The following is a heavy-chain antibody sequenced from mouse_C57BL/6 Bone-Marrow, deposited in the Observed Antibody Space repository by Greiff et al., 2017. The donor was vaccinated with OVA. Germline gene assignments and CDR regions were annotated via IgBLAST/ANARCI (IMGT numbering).Heavy chain of an antibody. CDR3: ARDYYGSSYSFAY. V-gene: IGHV1-26*01. CDR2: INPNNGGT. J-gene: IGHJ3*01. CDR1: GYTFTDYY. Sequence: EVQLQQSGPELVKPGASVKISCKASGYTFTDYYMNWVKQSPGKSLEWIGDINPNNGGTSYKQKFKGKATLTVDKSSSTAYMELRSLTSEDSAVYYCARDYYGSSYSFAYWGQGTRVTVSA. D-gene: IGHD1-1*01.